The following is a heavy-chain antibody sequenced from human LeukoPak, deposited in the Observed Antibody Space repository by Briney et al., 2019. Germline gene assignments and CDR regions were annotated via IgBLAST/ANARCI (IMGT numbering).Heavy chain of an antibody. Sequence: SETLSLTCAVSGYSISSGYYWGWIRQPPGKGLEWIGSIYHSGSTSYNPSLKSRVTISVDTSKNQFSLKLSPVTAADTAVYYCARVRVLRFLEWKYYFDYWGQGTLVTVSS. V-gene: IGHV4-38-2*01. D-gene: IGHD3-3*01. CDR1: GYSISSGYY. J-gene: IGHJ4*02. CDR2: IYHSGST. CDR3: ARVRVLRFLEWKYYFDY.